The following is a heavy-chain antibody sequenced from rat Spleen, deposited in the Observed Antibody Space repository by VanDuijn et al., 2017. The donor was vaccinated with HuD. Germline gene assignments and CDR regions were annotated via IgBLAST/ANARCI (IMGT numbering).Heavy chain of an antibody. J-gene: IGHJ2*01. CDR2: ISYDGSST. Sequence: EVQLAESGGGLVQPGRSLKLSCAASGFTFSDYYMAWVRQAPAKGLEWVATISYDGSSTFYRDSVKGRFTISRGNAENSLYLQMDSLRSEDTATYYCARGRLFDYWGQGVMVTVSS. CDR1: GFTFSDYY. V-gene: IGHV5-29*01. CDR3: ARGRLFDY.